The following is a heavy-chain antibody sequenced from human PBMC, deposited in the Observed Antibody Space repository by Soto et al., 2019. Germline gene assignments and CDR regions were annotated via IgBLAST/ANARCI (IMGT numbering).Heavy chain of an antibody. Sequence: PGGSLRLSCAASGFTLRDYGMQWVRQAPGKGLEWLAFIWHDGSKKYYADSLKGRFTISRDNSKDTMYLQMSSPRVEDTAVYYCASQAFDYWGQGTLVTVS. CDR1: GFTLRDYG. CDR2: IWHDGSKK. J-gene: IGHJ4*02. V-gene: IGHV3-33*01. CDR3: ASQAFDY.